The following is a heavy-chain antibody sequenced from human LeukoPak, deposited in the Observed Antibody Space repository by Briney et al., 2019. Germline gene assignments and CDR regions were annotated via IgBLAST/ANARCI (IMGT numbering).Heavy chain of an antibody. CDR2: IYHSGST. CDR1: GGSISSGGYS. Sequence: TSETLSLTCAVSGGSISSGGYSWSWIRQPPGKGLEWIGYIYHSGSTYYNPSLKSRVTISVDRSKNQFSLKLSSVTAADTAVYYCARGMYWTVVYAFDIWGQGTMVTVSS. J-gene: IGHJ3*02. CDR3: ARGMYWTVVYAFDI. D-gene: IGHD4-23*01. V-gene: IGHV4-30-2*01.